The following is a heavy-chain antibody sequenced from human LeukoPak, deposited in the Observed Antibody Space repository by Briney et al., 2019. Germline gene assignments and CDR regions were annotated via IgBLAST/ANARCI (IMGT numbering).Heavy chain of an antibody. CDR2: IWDDGSNK. J-gene: IGHJ6*03. Sequence: GGSLRLSCAASGFTFSSYGMHWVRQAPGKGLEGVAVIWDDGSNKYYADSVKGRFTISRDNSKNTLYLQMNSLRAEDTAVYYCAKGSRSSGYNIRDYYYYMDVWGKGTTVTVSS. D-gene: IGHD6-6*01. V-gene: IGHV3-33*06. CDR3: AKGSRSSGYNIRDYYYYMDV. CDR1: GFTFSSYG.